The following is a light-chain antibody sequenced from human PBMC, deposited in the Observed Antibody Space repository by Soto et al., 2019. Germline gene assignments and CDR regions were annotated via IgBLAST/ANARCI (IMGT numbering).Light chain of an antibody. J-gene: IGKJ1*01. CDR2: AAS. CDR1: QSISNY. Sequence: DIQMTQSPSSLSASVGDRVTITCRASQSISNYLNWYQQKPGKAPKLLIYAASSLQSGVPSRFSGSGSGTDFTLTISSLQPEDFETYYCQKSYSTPWTFGQGTKVEIK. V-gene: IGKV1-39*01. CDR3: QKSYSTPWT.